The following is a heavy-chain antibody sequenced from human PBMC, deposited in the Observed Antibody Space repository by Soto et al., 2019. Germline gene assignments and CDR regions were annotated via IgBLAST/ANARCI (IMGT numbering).Heavy chain of an antibody. D-gene: IGHD5-12*01. CDR2: IIPIFGTT. CDR1: GGTFSSFA. CDR3: ASGGYGGYDYYYYYYGMDV. Sequence: SVKVSCKASGGTFSSFAFSWVRQAPGQGLEWMGGIIPIFGTTNYAQKFQGRVTITADESTSTAYMELSSLRSEDTAVYYCASGGYGGYDYYYYYYGMDVWGQGTTVTVSS. V-gene: IGHV1-69*13. J-gene: IGHJ6*02.